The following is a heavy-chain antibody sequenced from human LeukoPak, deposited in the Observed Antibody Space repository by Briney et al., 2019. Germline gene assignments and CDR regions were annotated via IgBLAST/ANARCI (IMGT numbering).Heavy chain of an antibody. J-gene: IGHJ4*02. Sequence: GGSLRLSCAASGFTFSSYSMNWVRQAPGKGLEWVSYISSSSSTIYYADSVKGRFTISRDNAKNSLYLQMNSLGAEDTAVYYCARGPVYGSGSYSFDYWGQGTLVTVSS. CDR2: ISSSSSTI. D-gene: IGHD3-10*01. CDR3: ARGPVYGSGSYSFDY. CDR1: GFTFSSYS. V-gene: IGHV3-48*01.